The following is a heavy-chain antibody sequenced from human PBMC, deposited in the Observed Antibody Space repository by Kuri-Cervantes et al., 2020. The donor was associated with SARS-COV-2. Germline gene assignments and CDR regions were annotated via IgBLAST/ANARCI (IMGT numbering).Heavy chain of an antibody. CDR3: TRDLYSSGWGYYYHGMDV. CDR2: IRSKADGGKT. Sequence: GRSLRPSCTAAGFTFGDFAMSWVRQAPGRGLEWVGFIRSKADGGKTEYAASVKGRFTISRDDSKSIAYLQMNSLKTEDTAVYYCTRDLYSSGWGYYYHGMDVWGQGTTVTVSS. V-gene: IGHV3-49*04. J-gene: IGHJ6*02. CDR1: GFTFGDFA. D-gene: IGHD6-19*01.